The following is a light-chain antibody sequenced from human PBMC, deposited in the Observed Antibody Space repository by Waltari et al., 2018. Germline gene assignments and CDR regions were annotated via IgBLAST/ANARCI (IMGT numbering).Light chain of an antibody. Sequence: EIVLTQSPATLSLSPGQRATLSCRASQSVSINLGWYQQKLGQPPRRLIYDTSNRAPGIPDRFSASGFGTDFSLTISSLEPEDFAVYCCQQTSSWPLTFGGGTKVEIK. J-gene: IGKJ4*01. CDR1: QSVSIN. CDR2: DTS. V-gene: IGKV3-11*01. CDR3: QQTSSWPLT.